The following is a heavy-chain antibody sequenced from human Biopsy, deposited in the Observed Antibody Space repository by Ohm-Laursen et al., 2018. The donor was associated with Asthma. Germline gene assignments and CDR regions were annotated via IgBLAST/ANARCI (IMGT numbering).Heavy chain of an antibody. CDR3: ASDFPKDYVRYNFQF. CDR1: GIRPAALS. V-gene: IGHV1-24*01. CDR2: HGHEEGGT. Sequence: SRKTSGIRPAALSLPWVRQAPGQGLEWMGGHGHEEGGTVNARRFQGRVTMTEDTSTDTAYMELSSLSSDDTAVYYCASDFPKDYVRYNFQFWGQGTLVTVSS. D-gene: IGHD4-17*01. J-gene: IGHJ4*02.